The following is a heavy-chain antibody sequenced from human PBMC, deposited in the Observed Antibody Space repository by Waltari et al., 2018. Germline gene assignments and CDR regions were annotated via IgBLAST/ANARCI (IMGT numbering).Heavy chain of an antibody. CDR2: IIPIFGTA. CDR3: TTRDGYNKDYYYGMDV. D-gene: IGHD5-12*01. V-gene: IGHV1-69*13. CDR1: GGTFSSYA. J-gene: IGHJ6*02. Sequence: QVQLVQSGAEVKKPGSSVKVSCKASGGTFSSYAISWVRQAPGQGLEWMGGIIPIFGTANYAQKFQGRVTITADESTSTAYMELSSLRSEDTAVYYCTTRDGYNKDYYYGMDVWGQGTTVTVSS.